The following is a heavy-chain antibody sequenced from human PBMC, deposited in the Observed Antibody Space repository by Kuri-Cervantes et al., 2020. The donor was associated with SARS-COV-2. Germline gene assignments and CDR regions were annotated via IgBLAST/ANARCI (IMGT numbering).Heavy chain of an antibody. Sequence: GSLRLSCTVSGGSISSYYWSWIRQPPGKGLEWIGYIYYSGNTNYNPSLKSRVTISVDTSKNQFSLKLSSVTAADTAVYYCARDRPWQGYFDLWGRGTLVTVSS. V-gene: IGHV4-59*12. CDR2: IYYSGNT. CDR1: GGSISSYY. J-gene: IGHJ2*01. CDR3: ARDRPWQGYFDL.